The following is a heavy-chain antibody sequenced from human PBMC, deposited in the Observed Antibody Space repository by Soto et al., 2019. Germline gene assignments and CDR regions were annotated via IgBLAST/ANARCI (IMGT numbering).Heavy chain of an antibody. CDR1: GGTSGSYC. V-gene: IGHV4-59*01. CDR3: SRDVDFGEEDF. CDR2: IYFSGRT. Sequence: SETQCVTWSVAGGTSGSYCGSWIRQPPGKGLEWIGYIYFSGRTNYNPSLKSRVTISIDTSKNQFSLKLTSATAADTAVYYCSRDVDFGEEDFWGQGTTVTVSS. D-gene: IGHD3-10*01. J-gene: IGHJ6*02.